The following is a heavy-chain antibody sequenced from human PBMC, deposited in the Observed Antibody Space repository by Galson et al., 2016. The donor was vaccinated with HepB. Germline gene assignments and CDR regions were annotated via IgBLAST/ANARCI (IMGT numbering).Heavy chain of an antibody. D-gene: IGHD3-10*01. CDR3: ARCLIIDYYSNGMDV. Sequence: SLRLSCAASGFTFSSSTMNWVRQAPGKGLEWVASISSTGKYIYYADSLKGRFTISRDNAKSSLYLQMNSLRAEDTAVYYCARCLIIDYYSNGMDVWGQGTTVTVSS. J-gene: IGHJ6*02. V-gene: IGHV3-21*01. CDR1: GFTFSSST. CDR2: ISSTGKYI.